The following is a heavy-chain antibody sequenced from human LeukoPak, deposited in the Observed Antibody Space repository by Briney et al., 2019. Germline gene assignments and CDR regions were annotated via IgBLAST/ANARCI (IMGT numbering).Heavy chain of an antibody. J-gene: IGHJ4*02. V-gene: IGHV3-30-3*01. Sequence: GGSLRLSCAASGFTFSSYAMHWVRQAPGKGLEWVAVISYDGSNKYYADSVKGRFTISRDNSKNTLYLQMNSLRAEDTAVYYCATVTIFGVDPLDYWGPGTLVTVSS. CDR2: ISYDGSNK. CDR3: ATVTIFGVDPLDY. CDR1: GFTFSSYA. D-gene: IGHD3-3*01.